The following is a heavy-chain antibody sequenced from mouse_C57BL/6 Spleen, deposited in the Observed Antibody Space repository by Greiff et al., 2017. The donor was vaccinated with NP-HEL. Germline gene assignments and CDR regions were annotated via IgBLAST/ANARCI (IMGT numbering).Heavy chain of an antibody. V-gene: IGHV5-6*02. D-gene: IGHD4-1*01. CDR3: ARVGLGFDY. CDR2: ISSGGSYT. CDR1: GFTFSSYG. J-gene: IGHJ2*01. Sequence: EVKLVESGGDLVKPGGSLKLSCAASGFTFSSYGMSWVRQTPDKRLEWVATISSGGSYTYYPDSVKGRFTISRDNAKNNLYLQMSSLKSEDTAMYSCARVGLGFDYWGQGTTLTVSS.